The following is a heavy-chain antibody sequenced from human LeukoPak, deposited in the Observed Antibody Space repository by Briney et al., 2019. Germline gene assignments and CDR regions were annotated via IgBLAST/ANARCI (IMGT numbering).Heavy chain of an antibody. CDR2: MNPNSGST. D-gene: IGHD2-2*01. CDR1: GYTFSNYD. J-gene: IGHJ5*02. V-gene: IGHV1-8*01. CDR3: ATLNRYCSSTSCNAPGWFDP. Sequence: ASVKVSCKASGYTFSNYDFNWMRQATGQGLEWMGWMNPNSGSTGYSQKFQGRVTMTEDTSTDTAYMELSSLRSEDTAVYYCATLNRYCSSTSCNAPGWFDPWGQGTLVTVSS.